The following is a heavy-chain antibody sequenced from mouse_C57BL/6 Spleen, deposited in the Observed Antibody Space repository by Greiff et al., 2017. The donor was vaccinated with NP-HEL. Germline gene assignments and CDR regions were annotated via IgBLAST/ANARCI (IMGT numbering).Heavy chain of an antibody. J-gene: IGHJ2*01. V-gene: IGHV1-26*01. CDR2: INPNNGGT. CDR3: VSYYGSSLDY. D-gene: IGHD1-1*01. Sequence: VQLQQSGPELVKPGASVKISCKASGYTFTDYYMNWVKQSHGKSLEWIGDINPNNGGTSYNQKFKGKATLTVDKSSSTAYMELRSLTSEDSAVYYCVSYYGSSLDYWGQGTTLTVSS. CDR1: GYTFTDYY.